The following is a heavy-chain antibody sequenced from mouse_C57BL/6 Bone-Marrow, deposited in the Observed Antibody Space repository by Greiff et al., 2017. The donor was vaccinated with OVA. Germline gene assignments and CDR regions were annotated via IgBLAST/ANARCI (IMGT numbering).Heavy chain of an antibody. V-gene: IGHV1-7*01. D-gene: IGHD2-2*01. J-gene: IGHJ4*01. CDR2: INPSSGYT. CDR3: AGRGYGYGYAMDY. Sequence: QVQLKESGAELAKPGASVKLSCKASGYTFTSYWMHWVKQRPGQGLEWIGYINPSSGYTKYNQKFKDKATLTADKSYSTAYMQLGSLTYEDSAVYDCAGRGYGYGYAMDYWGQGTSVTVSS. CDR1: GYTFTSYW.